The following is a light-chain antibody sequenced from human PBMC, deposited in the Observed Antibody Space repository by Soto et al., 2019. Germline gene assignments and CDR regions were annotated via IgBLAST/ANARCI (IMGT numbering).Light chain of an antibody. CDR1: QDISNY. CDR2: DVS. Sequence: DIQMTQPPPSLSVSVGAGVPSTCQASQDISNYLHWFPQKPGKAPQLLIFDVSNLQTGVPSRFSGGGSGTDFALTISSLEPEDIATYYCQQYDSLPLTFGQGTRLEIK. V-gene: IGKV1-33*01. CDR3: QQYDSLPLT. J-gene: IGKJ5*01.